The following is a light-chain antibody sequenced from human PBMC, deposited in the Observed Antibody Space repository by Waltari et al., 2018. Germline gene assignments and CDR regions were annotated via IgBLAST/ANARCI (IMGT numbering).Light chain of an antibody. V-gene: IGKV3-20*01. CDR3: QHYVRLPAT. CDR1: QSVGRT. CDR2: GAS. J-gene: IGKJ1*01. Sequence: EIVLTQSPGTLSLSPGERATLSCSASQSVGRTLAWYQQKPGQAPRLLMYGASSRATGTPDRFSGSGSGTDFSLTISRLEPEDFAVYYCQHYVRLPATFGQGTKVEIK.